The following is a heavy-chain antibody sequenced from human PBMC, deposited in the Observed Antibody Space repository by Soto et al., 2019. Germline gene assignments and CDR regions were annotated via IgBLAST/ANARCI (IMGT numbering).Heavy chain of an antibody. CDR1: GFTFTSSA. D-gene: IGHD6-13*01. J-gene: IGHJ6*02. V-gene: IGHV1-58*01. Sequence: SVKVSCKASGFTFTSSAVQWVRQARGQRLEWIGWIVVGSGNTNYAQKFQERVTITRDMSTSTAYMELSSLRSEDTAVYYCAAETAAGLTFVYYYGMDVWGQGTTVTVSS. CDR2: IVVGSGNT. CDR3: AAETAAGLTFVYYYGMDV.